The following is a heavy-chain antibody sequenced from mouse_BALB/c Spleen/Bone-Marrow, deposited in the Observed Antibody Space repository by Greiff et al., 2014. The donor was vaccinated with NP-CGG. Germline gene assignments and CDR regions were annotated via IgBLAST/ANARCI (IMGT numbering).Heavy chain of an antibody. Sequence: VQRVESGPGLVAPSQSLSITCTVSGFSLTGSGVHWVRQPPGKGLEWLGVIWAGGSTNYNSARRSRLSNSKDNSKSQVFLKMNSRQTDDTAMYYWARVYLWYFDVWGAGTTVTVTS. V-gene: IGHV2-9*02. CDR2: IWAGGST. CDR3: ARVYLWYFDV. D-gene: IGHD2-3*01. CDR1: GFSLTGSG. J-gene: IGHJ1*01.